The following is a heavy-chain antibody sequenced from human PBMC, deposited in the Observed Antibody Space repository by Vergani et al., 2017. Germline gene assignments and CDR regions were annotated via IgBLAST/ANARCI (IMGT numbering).Heavy chain of an antibody. D-gene: IGHD1-26*01. Sequence: QVQLLESGPGLVKPSQTLSPPCSVFGEPLTRHSYYWTWTRQPAGKPLEWVGHIYVDGSTNCNPPPKSRVSISLDTSKNQLSLRLTSVTAADTAVFYCGRGGCSGSSSPYYDLWGHGTLVRVSS. CDR3: GRGGCSGSSSPYYDL. CDR1: GEPLTRHSYY. CDR2: IYVDGST. V-gene: IGHV4-61*02. J-gene: IGHJ4*01.